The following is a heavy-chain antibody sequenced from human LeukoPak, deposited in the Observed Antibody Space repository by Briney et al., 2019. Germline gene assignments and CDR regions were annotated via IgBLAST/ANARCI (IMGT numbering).Heavy chain of an antibody. V-gene: IGHV3-30*18. CDR3: AKDRAVASIYYYYDMDV. Sequence: GGSLRLSCVASGFTFSSDAMHWVRQAPGKGLEWVAVISYDGSNKYYADSVKGRFTISRDNSKNTLYLQMNSLRAEDTAVYYCAKDRAVASIYYYYDMDVWGQGTTVTVSS. CDR1: GFTFSSDA. D-gene: IGHD3-3*02. CDR2: ISYDGSNK. J-gene: IGHJ6*02.